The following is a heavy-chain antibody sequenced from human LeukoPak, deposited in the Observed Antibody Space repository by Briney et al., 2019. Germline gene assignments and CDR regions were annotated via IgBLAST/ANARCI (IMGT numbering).Heavy chain of an antibody. CDR3: AKWRINMGFDD. CDR2: INSYGAYT. V-gene: IGHV3-23*01. D-gene: IGHD3-10*01. CDR1: GFTFSSYD. Sequence: GGSLRLSCAASGFTFSSYDMSWVRQAPGKGLEWVSTINSYGAYTYYADSVRGRFTISRDNSKNTLHLQMNSLRAEDTAVFYCAKWRINMGFDDWGQGTPVTVSS. J-gene: IGHJ4*02.